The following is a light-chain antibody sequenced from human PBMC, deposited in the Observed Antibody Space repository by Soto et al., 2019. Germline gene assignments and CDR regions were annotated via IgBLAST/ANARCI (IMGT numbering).Light chain of an antibody. CDR1: QSVSSY. Sequence: EIVMTQSPATLSVSLGERVTLSWRASQSVSSYLAWYQQKPGQAPRLLISDASTRATDIPDRFSGSGSGTDFTLTISSLQSTDLAVYYCLQYSAWPPLYTFGQGTKLEIK. J-gene: IGKJ2*01. CDR3: LQYSAWPPLYT. V-gene: IGKV3-15*01. CDR2: DAS.